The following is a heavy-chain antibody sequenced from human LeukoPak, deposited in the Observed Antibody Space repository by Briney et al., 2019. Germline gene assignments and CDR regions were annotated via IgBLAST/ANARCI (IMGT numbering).Heavy chain of an antibody. CDR1: GFTFITYA. J-gene: IGHJ4*02. D-gene: IGHD4-11*01. CDR2: ISYDGSHK. CDR3: TRDPTQYLRYGYFDY. V-gene: IGHV3-30*03. Sequence: GGSLRLSCAASGFTFITYAMHWVRQAPGKGLQWVAVISYDGSHKYYEDSVKGRFTISRDNSKNTLYLQMNSLRAEDTAVYYCTRDPTQYLRYGYFDYWGQGTLVTVSS.